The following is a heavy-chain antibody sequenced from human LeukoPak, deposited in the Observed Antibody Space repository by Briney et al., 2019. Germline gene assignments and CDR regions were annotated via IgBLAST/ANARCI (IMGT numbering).Heavy chain of an antibody. V-gene: IGHV4-39*01. J-gene: IGHJ6*03. D-gene: IGHD1-26*01. Sequence: SETLSLTCTVSGGSISSSSYYWGWIRQPPGKELEWIGSIYYSGSTYYNPSLKSRVTISVDTSKNQFSLKLSSVTAADTAVYYCARQLPNYYYYYYMDVWGKGTTVTVSS. CDR1: GGSISSSSYY. CDR2: IYYSGST. CDR3: ARQLPNYYYYYYMDV.